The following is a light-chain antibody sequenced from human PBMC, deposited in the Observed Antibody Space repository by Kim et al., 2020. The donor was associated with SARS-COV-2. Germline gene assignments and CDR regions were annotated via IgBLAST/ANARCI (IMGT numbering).Light chain of an antibody. CDR3: QQYVSLIT. Sequence: LSPGERATLSCRASQSVSSSYLAWYQQKPGQAHRLLIYGASSRATGIPDRFSGSGSGTDFTLTISRLEPEDFAVYYCQQYVSLITFGQGTRLEIK. CDR1: QSVSSSY. V-gene: IGKV3-20*01. CDR2: GAS. J-gene: IGKJ5*01.